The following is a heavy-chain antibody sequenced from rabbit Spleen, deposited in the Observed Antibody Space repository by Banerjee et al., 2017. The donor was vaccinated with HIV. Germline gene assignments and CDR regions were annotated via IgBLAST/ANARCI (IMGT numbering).Heavy chain of an antibody. CDR3: VRDQAGDADYGPYYLNL. CDR2: IDSGSSGFT. J-gene: IGHJ4*01. CDR1: GFDFSAYTF. V-gene: IGHV1S40*01. Sequence: LVENGGDVVQPGASLTLTCTASGFDFSAYTFMCWVRQAPGKGLEWIACIDSGSSGFTYFASWAKGRFTISKTSSTTVTLQMTSLTAADTATYFCVRDQAGDADYGPYYLNLWGQGTLVTVS. D-gene: IGHD2-1*01.